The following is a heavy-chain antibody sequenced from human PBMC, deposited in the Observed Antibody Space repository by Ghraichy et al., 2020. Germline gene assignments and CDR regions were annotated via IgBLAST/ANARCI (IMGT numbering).Heavy chain of an antibody. Sequence: SVKVSCKASGGTFSSYAISWVRQAPGQGLEWMGGIIPIFGTANYAQKFQGRVTITADESTSTAYMELSSLRSEDTAVYYCARDYGDYEFYYYYYMDVWGKGTTVTVSS. V-gene: IGHV1-69*13. D-gene: IGHD4-17*01. CDR2: IIPIFGTA. J-gene: IGHJ6*03. CDR1: GGTFSSYA. CDR3: ARDYGDYEFYYYYYMDV.